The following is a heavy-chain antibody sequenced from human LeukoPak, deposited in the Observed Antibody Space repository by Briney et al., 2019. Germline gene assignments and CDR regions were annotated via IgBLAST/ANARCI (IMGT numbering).Heavy chain of an antibody. CDR2: IIPIFGTA. J-gene: IGHJ6*03. CDR1: GGTFSSYA. CDR3: ARGIVVVVAATGPSRYYYYMDV. D-gene: IGHD2-15*01. V-gene: IGHV1-69*06. Sequence: ASVKVSCKASGGTFSSYAISWVRQAPGQGLEWMGGIIPIFGTANYAQKFQGRVTITADKSTSTAYMELSSLRSEDTAVYYCARGIVVVVAATGPSRYYYYMDVWGKGTTVTVSS.